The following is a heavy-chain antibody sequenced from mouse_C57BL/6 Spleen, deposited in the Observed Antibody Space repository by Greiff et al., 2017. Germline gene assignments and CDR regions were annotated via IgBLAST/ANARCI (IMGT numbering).Heavy chain of an antibody. Sequence: QVQLQQSGAELVRPGASVKLSCKASGYTFTSYWMNWVKQRPGQGLEWIGNIYPGSGDTNYNQKFKDKATLTADKSSSTAYMQLSSLTSEDSAVYYCARKNNSKSYFDYWGQGTTLTVSS. CDR3: ARKNNSKSYFDY. J-gene: IGHJ2*01. V-gene: IGHV1-61*01. CDR2: IYPGSGDT. CDR1: GYTFTSYW. D-gene: IGHD1-3*01.